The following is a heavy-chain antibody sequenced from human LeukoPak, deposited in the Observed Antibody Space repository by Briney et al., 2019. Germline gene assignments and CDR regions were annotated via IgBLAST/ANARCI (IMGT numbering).Heavy chain of an antibody. V-gene: IGHV3-48*01. Sequence: PGGSLRLSCAVAGFSFSRFNMHWVRQAPGKGLEWVSYISPSSDHIDYADFVKGRFTISRDNAKNSVYLQMNSLRAEDTALYYCASPVEVAGRGGFWGQGTLVTVSS. CDR2: ISPSSDHI. CDR1: GFSFSRFN. CDR3: ASPVEVAGRGGF. J-gene: IGHJ4*02. D-gene: IGHD6-19*01.